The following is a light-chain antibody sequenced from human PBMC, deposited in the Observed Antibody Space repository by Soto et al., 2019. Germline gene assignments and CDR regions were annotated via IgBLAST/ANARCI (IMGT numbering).Light chain of an antibody. Sequence: EIVMTQSPATLSVSPGERATLSCRASQSVSSNLAWYQQKPGQAPRLLIYGASSRATGIPARFSGSGSGTEFTLTISRLQPEDVAVYYCQKYNNWTLNVGGGTKGDIK. CDR2: GAS. CDR1: QSVSSN. J-gene: IGKJ4*01. V-gene: IGKV3-15*01. CDR3: QKYNNWTLN.